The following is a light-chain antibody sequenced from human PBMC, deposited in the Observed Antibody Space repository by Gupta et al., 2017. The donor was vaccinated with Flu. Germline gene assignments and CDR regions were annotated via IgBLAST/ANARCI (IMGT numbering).Light chain of an antibody. J-gene: IGKJ3*01. V-gene: IGKV1-39*01. CDR2: AAS. Sequence: DIHMVQSPSSLPASVGDRVTITCRASQSISSYLNWYQQKPGKAPKLLIYAASSWESGVPSRFSGSGSGTDFTLTISRLQPEDFATYYCQQSYSLFTFGPGTKVDIK. CDR1: QSISSY. CDR3: QQSYSLFT.